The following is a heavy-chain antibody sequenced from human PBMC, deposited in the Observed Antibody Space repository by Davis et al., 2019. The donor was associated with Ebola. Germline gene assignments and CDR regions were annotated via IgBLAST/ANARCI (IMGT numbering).Heavy chain of an antibody. CDR1: GYTFTSYG. V-gene: IGHV1-18*01. D-gene: IGHD3-3*01. Sequence: AASVKVSCKASGYTFTSYGISWVRQAPGQGLEWMGWISAYNGNTNYAQKLQGRVTMTTDTSTSTAYMELRSLRSDDTAVYYCARLYYDFWSGRRGYYGMDVWGQGTTVTVSS. CDR3: ARLYYDFWSGRRGYYGMDV. CDR2: ISAYNGNT. J-gene: IGHJ6*02.